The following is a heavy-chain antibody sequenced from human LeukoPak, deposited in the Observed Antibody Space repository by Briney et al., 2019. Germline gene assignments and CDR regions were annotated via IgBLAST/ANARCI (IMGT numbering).Heavy chain of an antibody. CDR3: AGYTGVSNWFDP. J-gene: IGHJ5*02. D-gene: IGHD1-1*01. CDR2: IYYSGST. Sequence: SETLSLTCTVSGGSISSYYRSWIRQPPGKGLEWIGYIYYSGSTNYNTSLKRRVTISVDTSKHEFSLKLSSVTAADTAVYYCAGYTGVSNWFDPWGQGTLVTVSS. V-gene: IGHV4-59*01. CDR1: GGSISSYY.